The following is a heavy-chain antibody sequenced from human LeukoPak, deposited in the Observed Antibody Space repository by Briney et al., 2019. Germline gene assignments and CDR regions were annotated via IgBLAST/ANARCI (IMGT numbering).Heavy chain of an antibody. J-gene: IGHJ4*02. D-gene: IGHD4-17*01. CDR2: IRSKANNYAT. V-gene: IGHV3-73*01. CDR1: GYTFSVST. Sequence: GGSLRLSCAASGYTFSVSTIHWVRQASGKGLEWVGRIRSKANNYATAYAASVKGRFTISRDDSKNTAYLQMNSPKTEDTAVYYCTRNGDSDFWGQGTLVTVSS. CDR3: TRNGDSDF.